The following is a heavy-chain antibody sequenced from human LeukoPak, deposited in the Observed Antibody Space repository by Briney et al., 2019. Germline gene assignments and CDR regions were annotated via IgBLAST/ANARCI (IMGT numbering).Heavy chain of an antibody. CDR1: GGSFSGYY. D-gene: IGHD6-13*01. CDR3: ARKEQLVTGNFDY. CDR2: INHSGST. Sequence: SETLSLTCAVYGGSFSGYYWSWIRQPPGKGLGWIGEINHSGSTNYNPSLKSRVTISVDTSKNQFSLKLSSVTAADTAVYYCARKEQLVTGNFDYWGQGTVVTVSS. J-gene: IGHJ4*02. V-gene: IGHV4-34*01.